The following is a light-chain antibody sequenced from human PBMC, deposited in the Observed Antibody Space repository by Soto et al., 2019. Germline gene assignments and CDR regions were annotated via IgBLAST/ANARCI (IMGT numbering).Light chain of an antibody. V-gene: IGKV3-20*01. CDR1: QSINSCY. CDR2: GAS. CDR3: QQFGSSLGFT. J-gene: IGKJ3*01. Sequence: EIVLTQSPGTLSLSPGERATLSCRASQSINSCYLAWYQQKPGQAPRLLIYGASSRATGIPDRFSGSGSGTDVTLTIIRMEPEDFAVYYCQQFGSSLGFTFGPGTKVDIK.